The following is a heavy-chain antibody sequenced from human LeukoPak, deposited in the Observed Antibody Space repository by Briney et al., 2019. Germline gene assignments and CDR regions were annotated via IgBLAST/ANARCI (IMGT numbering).Heavy chain of an antibody. CDR3: ARDDGDV. CDR2: INEDGSGK. Sequence: GGSLRLSCVSSGFTFSNYWMKWVRQAPGKGLEWVASINEDGSGKFSVGSVKDRITISRDNTRNSLDLQTTSLTVEDTAIYYCARDDGDVWGTGTTITVSS. CDR1: GFTFSNYW. V-gene: IGHV3-7*01. J-gene: IGHJ6*04.